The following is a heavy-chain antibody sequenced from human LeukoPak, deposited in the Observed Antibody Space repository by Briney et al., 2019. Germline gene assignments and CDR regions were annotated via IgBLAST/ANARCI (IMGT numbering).Heavy chain of an antibody. J-gene: IGHJ4*02. CDR2: IYYSGST. V-gene: IGHV4-39*01. Sequence: PSETLSLTCTVSGGSISSSSYYWGWIRQPPGKGLEWIGSIYYSGSTYYNPSLKSRVTISVDTSKNQFSLKLSSVTAADTAVYYCARTYGSGSYIDYWGQGTLVTVSS. CDR1: GGSISSSSYY. CDR3: ARTYGSGSYIDY. D-gene: IGHD3-10*01.